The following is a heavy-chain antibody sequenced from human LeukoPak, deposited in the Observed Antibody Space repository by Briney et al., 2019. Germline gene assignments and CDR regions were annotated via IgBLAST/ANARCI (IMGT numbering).Heavy chain of an antibody. CDR3: ARSRYQLLGLYGMDV. Sequence: PGGSLRLSCAASGFTFSSYGMHWVRQAPGKGLEWVAVMWYDGSNKYYADSVKGRFTISRDNSKNTLYLQMNSLRAEDTAVYYCARSRYQLLGLYGMDVWGQGTTVTVSS. J-gene: IGHJ6*02. CDR1: GFTFSSYG. V-gene: IGHV3-33*01. D-gene: IGHD2-2*01. CDR2: MWYDGSNK.